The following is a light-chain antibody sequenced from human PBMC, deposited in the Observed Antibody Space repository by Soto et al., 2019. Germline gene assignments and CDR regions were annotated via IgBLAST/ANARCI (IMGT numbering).Light chain of an antibody. V-gene: IGKV1-39*01. CDR3: QQSYSTPWT. CDR1: QSIRTY. Sequence: DLQMTQSPSSLSASVGDRVTITCRASQSIRTYLNWYQQKPGKAPQLLIYAASSLQSGVPSRFSGSGSGTDFTLTISSLQPEDFATYYCQQSYSTPWTFGQGTKVEIK. J-gene: IGKJ1*01. CDR2: AAS.